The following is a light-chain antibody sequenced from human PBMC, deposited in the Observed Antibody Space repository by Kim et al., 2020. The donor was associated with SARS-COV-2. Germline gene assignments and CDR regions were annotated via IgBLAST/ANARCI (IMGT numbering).Light chain of an antibody. CDR2: DAS. CDR1: QSVSRH. V-gene: IGKV3-11*01. J-gene: IGKJ2*01. CDR3: HQRSNWRRT. Sequence: EIVLTQSPATLSLSPGERATLSCRASQSVSRHLAWYQQKPGQAPRLLIYDASNRATGIPARFSGSGSGTDFTLTISGLEPEDFAVYYCHQRSNWRRTFGQGTKLEI.